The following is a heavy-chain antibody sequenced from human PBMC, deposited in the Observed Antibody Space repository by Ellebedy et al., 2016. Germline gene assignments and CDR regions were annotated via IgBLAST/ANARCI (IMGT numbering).Heavy chain of an antibody. D-gene: IGHD2-2*01. CDR1: GFTFSNYA. J-gene: IGHJ3*02. V-gene: IGHV3-23*01. CDR2: ISTRGDST. Sequence: GGSLRLSCAASGFTFSNYAMNWVRQAPGKGPEWVSVISTRGDSTHYANSVKGRFTMSRDNSKNPLFLQMNSLRAEDTAVYYCAKDGGLGRYCISTSCYSNAFDIWGQGTMVTVSS. CDR3: AKDGGLGRYCISTSCYSNAFDI.